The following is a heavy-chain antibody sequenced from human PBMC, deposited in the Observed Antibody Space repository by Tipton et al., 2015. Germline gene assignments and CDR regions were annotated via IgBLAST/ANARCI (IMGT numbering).Heavy chain of an antibody. V-gene: IGHV3-9*01. CDR1: GFTFDDYA. J-gene: IGHJ3*02. Sequence: SLRLSCAASGFTFDDYAMHWVRQVPGKGLEWVSGITWNSGGIGYADSVKGRFTISRSNAKNSLNLQMNSLRAEDTATYFCTRGGYCSGGSCYYEAFDMWGQGTMVTVSS. CDR3: TRGGYCSGGSCYYEAFDM. D-gene: IGHD2-15*01. CDR2: ITWNSGGI.